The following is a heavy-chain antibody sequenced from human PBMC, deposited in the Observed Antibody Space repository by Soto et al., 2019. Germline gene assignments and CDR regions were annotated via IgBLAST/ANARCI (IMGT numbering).Heavy chain of an antibody. CDR2: ISGSGGST. CDR1: GFTFSSYA. CDR3: AKRGNYYDSSGYYSDY. V-gene: IGHV3-23*01. J-gene: IGHJ4*02. D-gene: IGHD3-22*01. Sequence: VQLLESGGGLVQPGGSLRLSCAASGFTFSSYAMSWVRQAPGKGLEWVSAISGSGGSTYYADSVKGRFTISRDNSKNTLYLQMNSLRAEDTAVYYCAKRGNYYDSSGYYSDYWGQGTLVTVSS.